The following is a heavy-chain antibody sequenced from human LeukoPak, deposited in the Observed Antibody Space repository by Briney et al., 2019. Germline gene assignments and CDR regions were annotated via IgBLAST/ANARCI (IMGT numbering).Heavy chain of an antibody. CDR3: ARSVTYYDFWSGYIYWFDP. V-gene: IGHV4-4*07. CDR1: GGSISSYY. Sequence: SETLSLTCTVSGGSISSYYWSWIRQPAGKGLEWIGRIYTSGSTNYNPSLKSRVTMSVDTSKNQFSLKLSSVTAADTAVYYCARSVTYYDFWSGYIYWFDPWGQGTLVTVSS. J-gene: IGHJ5*02. D-gene: IGHD3-3*01. CDR2: IYTSGST.